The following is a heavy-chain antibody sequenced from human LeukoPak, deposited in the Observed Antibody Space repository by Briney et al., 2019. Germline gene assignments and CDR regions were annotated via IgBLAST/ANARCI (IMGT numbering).Heavy chain of an antibody. Sequence: GGSLRLSCAASGFTFSDYYMSWIRQAPGKGLEWVSYISSSGSTIYYADSVKGRFTISRDNAKNPLYLQMNSLRAEDTAVYYCASDIAVAGNYYGMDVWGQGTTVTVSS. CDR1: GFTFSDYY. V-gene: IGHV3-11*01. J-gene: IGHJ6*02. D-gene: IGHD6-19*01. CDR2: ISSSGSTI. CDR3: ASDIAVAGNYYGMDV.